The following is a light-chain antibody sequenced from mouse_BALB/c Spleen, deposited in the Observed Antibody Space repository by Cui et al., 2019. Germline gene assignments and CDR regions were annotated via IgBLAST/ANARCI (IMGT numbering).Light chain of an antibody. CDR2: YAS. Sequence: DILLTQYPAILSVSPGERVSFPCRASQGNGTRILWYQQMTNGSPRILIKYASESISGITSRFSGSGSGTDFTLSINSVESEDMADYYCKQSNSWPTLTFGAGTKLELK. J-gene: IGKJ5*01. CDR3: KQSNSWPTLT. CDR1: QGNGTR. V-gene: IGKV5-48*01.